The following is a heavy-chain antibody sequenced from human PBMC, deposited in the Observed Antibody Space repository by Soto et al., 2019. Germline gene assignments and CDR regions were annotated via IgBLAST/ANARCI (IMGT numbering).Heavy chain of an antibody. D-gene: IGHD3-22*01. CDR2: IYFSGTT. Sequence: QVQLQESGPGLVKASQTLSLTCTVSGGSISSSDYYWSWIRQHPGKGLEWIGTIYFSGTTYYNPSLKSRVTISVDTSKSQFSLKLSSVTAADTAVYYCARRDRSGFSYWLDTWGQGTLVTVSS. J-gene: IGHJ5*02. V-gene: IGHV4-31*03. CDR1: GGSISSSDYY. CDR3: ARRDRSGFSYWLDT.